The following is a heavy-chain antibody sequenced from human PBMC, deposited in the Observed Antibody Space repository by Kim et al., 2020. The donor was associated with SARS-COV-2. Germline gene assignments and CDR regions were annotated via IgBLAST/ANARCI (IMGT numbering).Heavy chain of an antibody. V-gene: IGHV4-39*07. CDR2: RCESGNA. D-gene: IGHD4-17*01. CDR1: GVSISGSQSN. CDR3: AKEGITLTNWFDP. J-gene: IGHJ5*02. Sequence: SETLSLTCIVSGVSISGSQSNWGWQRHVPGVDLDEHSKRCESGNAYTNAALSRRLSMSMDPSNNQFSLKMTSVTAADTAIYFCAKEGITLTNWFDPWGQGILVTVSA.